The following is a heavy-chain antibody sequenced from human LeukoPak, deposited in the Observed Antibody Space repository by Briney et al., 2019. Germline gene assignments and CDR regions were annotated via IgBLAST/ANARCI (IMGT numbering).Heavy chain of an antibody. V-gene: IGHV3-30*18. J-gene: IGHJ3*02. D-gene: IGHD3-22*01. CDR1: GFTFSSYG. CDR3: AKVLAHYYDSSVDAFDI. CDR2: ISYDGSNK. Sequence: GGSLRLSCAASGFTFSSYGTHWVRQAPGKGLEWVAVISYDGSNKYYADSVKGRFTISRDNSKNTLYLQMNSLRAEDTAVYYCAKVLAHYYDSSVDAFDIWGQGTMVTVSS.